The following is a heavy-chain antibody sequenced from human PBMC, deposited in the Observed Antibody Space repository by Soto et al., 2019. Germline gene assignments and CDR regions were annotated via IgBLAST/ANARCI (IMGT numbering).Heavy chain of an antibody. CDR3: AGESDH. Sequence: PGGPLRLSCAASGFTFSSYAMSWVRQAPGKGLEWVSTISGSGCGTFIADSMKGRFTISRDNSKDTLYLQRYSRRVEDTAVYYSAGESDHWCQGTLVTVSS. CDR2: ISGSGCGT. V-gene: IGHV3-23*01. CDR1: GFTFSSYA. J-gene: IGHJ4*02.